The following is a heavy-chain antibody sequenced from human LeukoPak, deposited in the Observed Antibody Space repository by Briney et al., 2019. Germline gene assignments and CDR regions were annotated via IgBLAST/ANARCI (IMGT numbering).Heavy chain of an antibody. Sequence: SGGSLRLSCAASGFTFSSYSMNWVRQAPGKGLEWVSSISSSSSYIYYADSVKGRFTISRDNAENSLYLQMNSLRAEDTAVYYCARDPDQDPYNWFDPWGQGTLVTVSS. V-gene: IGHV3-21*01. J-gene: IGHJ5*02. CDR2: ISSSSSYI. CDR1: GFTFSSYS. CDR3: ARDPDQDPYNWFDP. D-gene: IGHD2-15*01.